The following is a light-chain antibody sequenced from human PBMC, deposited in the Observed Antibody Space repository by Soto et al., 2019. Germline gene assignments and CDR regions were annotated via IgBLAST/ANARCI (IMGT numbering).Light chain of an antibody. CDR1: QSVRSN. Sequence: EVVMTQSPATLSVSPVERVTLSGRASQSVRSNLAWNQQKPGQSPRLLIYGASTRATGIPARFSGSGSGTEFTLTISSLQTDDFSTYYCQQYHSYWTFGQGTKVDIK. V-gene: IGKV3-15*01. J-gene: IGKJ1*01. CDR3: QQYHSYWT. CDR2: GAS.